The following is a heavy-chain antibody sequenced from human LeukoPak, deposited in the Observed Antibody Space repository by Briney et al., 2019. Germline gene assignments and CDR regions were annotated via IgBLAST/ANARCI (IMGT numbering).Heavy chain of an antibody. CDR3: ARGPGLWFGELPHWFDP. V-gene: IGHV3-7*01. D-gene: IGHD3-10*01. CDR2: IKQDGSEK. Sequence: GGSLRLSCAASGFTFSSYWMSWVRQAPGKGLEWVANIKQDGSEKYYVDSVKGRFTISRDNAKNSLYLQMNSLRAEDTAVYYCARGPGLWFGELPHWFDPWGQGTLVIVSS. J-gene: IGHJ5*02. CDR1: GFTFSSYW.